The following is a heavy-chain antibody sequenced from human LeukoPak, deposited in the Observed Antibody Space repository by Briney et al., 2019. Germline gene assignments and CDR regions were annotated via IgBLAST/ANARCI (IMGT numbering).Heavy chain of an antibody. J-gene: IGHJ4*02. CDR3: XRDPSXXVTLDY. V-gene: IGHV3-33*01. Sequence: GGSLRLSCAASGFIFSNYGMHWVRQAPGKGLEWVAVVWYDGSNKYYADSVKGRFTISRGNSKNMLYLQMNSLRAEDTAVYYCXRDPSXXVTLDYWGQGTLVTVSS. CDR1: GFIFSNYG. CDR2: VWYDGSNK.